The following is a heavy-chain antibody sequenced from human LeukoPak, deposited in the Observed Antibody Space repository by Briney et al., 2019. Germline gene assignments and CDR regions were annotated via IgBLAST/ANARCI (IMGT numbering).Heavy chain of an antibody. CDR2: IYYSGST. CDR1: GGSISSYY. V-gene: IGHV4-59*01. J-gene: IGHJ4*02. Sequence: SETLSLTCTVSGGSISSYYWSWIQQPPGKGLEWIGYIYYSGSTNYNPSLKSRVTISVDTSKNQFSLKLSSVTAADTAVYYCARGSRENYYDSSGYLDYWGQGTLVTVSS. CDR3: ARGSRENYYDSSGYLDY. D-gene: IGHD3-22*01.